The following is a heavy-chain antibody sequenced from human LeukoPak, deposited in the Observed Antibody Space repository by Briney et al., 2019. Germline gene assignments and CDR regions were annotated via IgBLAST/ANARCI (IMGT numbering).Heavy chain of an antibody. J-gene: IGHJ5*02. Sequence: GGPLRLSCAASGFTFSSYGMHWVRQAPGKGLEWVAVISYDGSNKYYADSVKGRFTISRDNSKNTLYLQMNSLRAEDTAVYYCAKGPTQYSSGWLTWGQGTLVTVSS. CDR2: ISYDGSNK. D-gene: IGHD6-19*01. CDR3: AKGPTQYSSGWLT. CDR1: GFTFSSYG. V-gene: IGHV3-30*18.